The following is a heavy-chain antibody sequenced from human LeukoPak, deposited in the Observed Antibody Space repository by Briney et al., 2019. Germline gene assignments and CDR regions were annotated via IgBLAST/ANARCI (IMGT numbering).Heavy chain of an antibody. Sequence: RASVKVSCKASGYTFTGYYMHWVRQAPGQGLEWMGCINPNSGGTNYAQKFQGRVTMTRDTSISTAYMELSRLRSDDTAVYYCARVPHGETIFAVLMYYFDYWGQGTLVTASS. D-gene: IGHD3-3*01. CDR1: GYTFTGYY. J-gene: IGHJ4*02. CDR2: INPNSGGT. V-gene: IGHV1-2*02. CDR3: ARVPHGETIFAVLMYYFDY.